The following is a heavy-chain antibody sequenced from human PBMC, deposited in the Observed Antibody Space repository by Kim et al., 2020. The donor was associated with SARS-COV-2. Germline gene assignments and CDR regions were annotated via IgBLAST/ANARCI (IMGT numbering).Heavy chain of an antibody. CDR2: INDSGST. CDR1: YESFSGYY. V-gene: IGHV4-34*01. CDR3: VRAIAVSGPGYFDL. D-gene: IGHD6-19*01. J-gene: IGHJ2*01. Sequence: SETLSLTCAVYYESFSGYYWTWIRQPPGQGLEWIGEINDSGSTNYNPSIKSRVTMSVDASKNQFSLKLSSVTAADTAVYYCVRAIAVSGPGYFDLWGRGTLVTVSS.